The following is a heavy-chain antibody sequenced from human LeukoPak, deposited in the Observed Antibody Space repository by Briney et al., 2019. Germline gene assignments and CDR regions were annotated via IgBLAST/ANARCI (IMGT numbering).Heavy chain of an antibody. CDR2: IRYDGSNK. D-gene: IGHD2-2*01. CDR3: AREGRGIVVVPAAIHYYYYYMDV. Sequence: GGSLRLSCAASGFTFSSYGMHWVRQAPGKGLEWVAFIRYDGSNKYYADSVKGRFTISRDNSKNTLYLQMNGLRADDTAVYYCAREGRGIVVVPAAIHYYYYYMDVWGKGTTVTVSS. V-gene: IGHV3-30*02. J-gene: IGHJ6*03. CDR1: GFTFSSYG.